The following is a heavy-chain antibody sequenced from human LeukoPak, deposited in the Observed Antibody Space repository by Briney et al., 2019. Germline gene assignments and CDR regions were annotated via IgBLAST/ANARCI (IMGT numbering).Heavy chain of an antibody. CDR3: AKIPTFGSWYRLGY. D-gene: IGHD6-13*01. Sequence: GGSLRLSCAASGFTFSSYWMSWVRQAPGKGLEWVANIKQDGSEKYYVDSVKGRFTISRVNAKNSLYLQMNSLRAEDTAVYYCAKIPTFGSWYRLGYWGQGTPVTVSS. CDR1: GFTFSSYW. CDR2: IKQDGSEK. V-gene: IGHV3-7*03. J-gene: IGHJ4*02.